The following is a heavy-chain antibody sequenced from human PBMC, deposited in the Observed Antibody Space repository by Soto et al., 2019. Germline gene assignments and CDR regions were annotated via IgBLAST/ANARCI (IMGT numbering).Heavy chain of an antibody. V-gene: IGHV4-30-2*01. CDR2: IYRSGST. CDR3: ARVHRRGDYFDY. Sequence: SETLSLTCAVSGGSISSGGYSWSWIRQPPGKGLEWIGYIYRSGSTYYNPSLKSRVTISVDRSKNQFSLKLSSVTAADTAVYYCARVHRRGDYFDYWGQGTLVTVSS. D-gene: IGHD3-10*01. CDR1: GGSISSGGYS. J-gene: IGHJ4*02.